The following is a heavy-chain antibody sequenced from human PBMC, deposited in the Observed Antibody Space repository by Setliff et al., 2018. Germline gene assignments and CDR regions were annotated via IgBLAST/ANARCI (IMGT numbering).Heavy chain of an antibody. CDR1: GDSISDISYY. V-gene: IGHV4-4*08. D-gene: IGHD3-22*01. J-gene: IGHJ4*02. CDR3: ARARSGDYSVSTGYLDY. Sequence: ASETLSLTCTISGDSISDISYYWGFIRQSPGKGPEWIGYIYTSGSTNYNPSLKSRVTISVDTSKNQFSLKLSSVSAADTAVYYCARARSGDYSVSTGYLDYWGQGTLVTVSS. CDR2: IYTSGST.